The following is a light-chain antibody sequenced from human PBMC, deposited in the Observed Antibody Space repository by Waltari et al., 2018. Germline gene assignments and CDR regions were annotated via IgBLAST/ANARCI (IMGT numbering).Light chain of an antibody. CDR2: EDT. J-gene: IGLJ1*01. V-gene: IGLV3-10*01. CDR3: YSSDTTGLRV. CDR1: ELPRKY. Sequence: SYELTQPPSVSVSPGQTDRITGPGPELPRKYAYWFKQKSGQAPRLVIYEDTKRPSEIPERFSGSSSGTVATLTITGAQVDDEADYYCYSSDTTGLRVFGSGTTVVVL.